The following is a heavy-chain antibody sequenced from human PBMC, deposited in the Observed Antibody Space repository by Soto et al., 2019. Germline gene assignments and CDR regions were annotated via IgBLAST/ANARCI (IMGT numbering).Heavy chain of an antibody. Sequence: GESLNLSCKGSGYSFTRYWIGWVRQMPGKGLEWMGIIYPGDSDARYSPSFQGQVTISADKSISTAYLQWSSLKASDTAMYYCARVVDTAMVKYYYYYGMDVWGQGTTVTVSS. CDR1: GYSFTRYW. V-gene: IGHV5-51*01. D-gene: IGHD5-18*01. J-gene: IGHJ6*02. CDR2: IYPGDSDA. CDR3: ARVVDTAMVKYYYYYGMDV.